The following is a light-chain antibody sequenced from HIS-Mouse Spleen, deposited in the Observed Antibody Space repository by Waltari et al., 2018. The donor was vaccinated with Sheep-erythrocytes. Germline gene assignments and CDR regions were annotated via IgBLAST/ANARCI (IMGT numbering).Light chain of an antibody. CDR3: CSYAGSYNHV. J-gene: IGLJ1*01. V-gene: IGLV2-11*01. CDR2: DVS. Sequence: QSALTQPRSVSGSPGQSVTISCTGTSSAVGGYNYVSCYQQHPGKAPKLMIYDVSKRPSGVPDRFSGSKSGNTASLTISGLQAEDEADYYCCSYAGSYNHVFATGTKVTVL. CDR1: SSAVGGYNY.